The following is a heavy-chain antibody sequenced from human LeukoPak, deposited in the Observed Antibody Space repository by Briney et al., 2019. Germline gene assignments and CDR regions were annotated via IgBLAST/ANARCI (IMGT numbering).Heavy chain of an antibody. J-gene: IGHJ4*02. CDR2: IYTSGST. V-gene: IGHV4-4*09. Sequence: SETLSLTYTVSSGSISSYYWSWIRQPPGKGLEWIGYIYTSGSTNYNPSLKSRVTISVDTSKNQFSLKLSSVTAADTAVYYCARLGDCGHDCYSHDYWGQGTLVTVSS. CDR3: ARLGDCGHDCYSHDY. CDR1: SGSISSYY. D-gene: IGHD2-21*01.